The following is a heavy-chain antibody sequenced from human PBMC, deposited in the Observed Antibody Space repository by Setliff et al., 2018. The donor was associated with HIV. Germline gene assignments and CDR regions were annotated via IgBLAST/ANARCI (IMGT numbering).Heavy chain of an antibody. Sequence: PSETLSLTCTVSGGSISSGYYYWSWIRQHPGKGLEWIGYIYYSGSTYYNPSLKSRVTISVETSKNQFSLKLSSVTAADTAIYYCARGTPDHEVWYFDLWGRGTLVTSPQ. V-gene: IGHV4-31*03. J-gene: IGHJ2*01. CDR1: GGSISSGYYY. CDR2: IYYSGST. CDR3: ARGTPDHEVWYFDL.